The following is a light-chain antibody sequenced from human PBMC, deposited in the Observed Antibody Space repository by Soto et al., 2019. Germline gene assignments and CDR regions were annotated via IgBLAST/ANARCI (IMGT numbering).Light chain of an antibody. CDR3: QQSYSSLWT. CDR2: RAS. CDR1: RTILSY. Sequence: DIQVTQSPLSLYASLVDRVTISCRASRTILSYLNWYQQIPGQAPKLLIFRASNLQSGVPSRFSGSGSGTEFTLTIDGLHREDVATYYCQQSYSSLWTFGQGTKVEI. V-gene: IGKV1-39*01. J-gene: IGKJ1*01.